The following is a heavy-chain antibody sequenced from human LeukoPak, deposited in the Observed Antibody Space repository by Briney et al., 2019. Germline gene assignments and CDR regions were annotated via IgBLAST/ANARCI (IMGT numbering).Heavy chain of an antibody. V-gene: IGHV3-7*01. CDR1: GFTSSSYW. CDR3: AIFLYSGSYYNY. CDR2: IKQDGSEK. D-gene: IGHD1-26*01. Sequence: GGSLRLSCAASGFTSSSYWMSWVRQAPGKGLEWVANIKQDGSEKYYVDSVKGRFTISRDNAKNSLYLQMNSLRAEDTAVYYCAIFLYSGSYYNYWSQGTLVTVSS. J-gene: IGHJ4*02.